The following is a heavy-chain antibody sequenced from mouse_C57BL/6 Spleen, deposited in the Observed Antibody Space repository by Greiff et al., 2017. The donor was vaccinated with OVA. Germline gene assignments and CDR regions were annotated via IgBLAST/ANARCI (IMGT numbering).Heavy chain of an antibody. V-gene: IGHV1-63*01. J-gene: IGHJ4*01. D-gene: IGHD1-1*01. CDR2: IYPGGGYT. Sequence: VKLVESGAELVRPGTSVKMSCKASGYTFTNYWIGWAKQRPGHGLEWIGDIYPGGGYTNYNEKFKGKATLTADKSSSTAYMQFSSLTSEDSAIYYCARSRNYYGSSDYAMDYWGQGTSVTVSS. CDR1: GYTFTNYW. CDR3: ARSRNYYGSSDYAMDY.